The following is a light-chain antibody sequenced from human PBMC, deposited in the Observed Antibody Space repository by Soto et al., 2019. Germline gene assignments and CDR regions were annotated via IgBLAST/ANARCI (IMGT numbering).Light chain of an antibody. CDR2: GAS. CDR1: QSVSSSY. Sequence: EIVLTQSPGTLSFSPGERATLSCRDSQSVSSSYLAWYQQKLGQAPRPLIYGASSRAIGIPDRFSGSGSGTDFTLTISRLEPEDFAVYYCQHYGSSPWTFGQGTKVEIK. V-gene: IGKV3-20*01. J-gene: IGKJ1*01. CDR3: QHYGSSPWT.